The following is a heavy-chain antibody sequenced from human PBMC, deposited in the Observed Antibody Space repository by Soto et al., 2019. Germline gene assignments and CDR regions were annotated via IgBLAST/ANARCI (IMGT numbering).Heavy chain of an antibody. CDR3: ARDAITMIEIGVVYFDY. CDR1: GYTFTSYG. V-gene: IGHV1-18*01. D-gene: IGHD3-22*01. J-gene: IGHJ4*02. CDR2: ISAYNGNT. Sequence: ASVKVSCKASGYTFTSYGISWVRQAPGQGLEWMGWISAYNGNTNYAQKLQGGVTMTTDTSTSTAYMELRSLRSDDTAVYYCARDAITMIEIGVVYFDYWGQGTLVTVSS.